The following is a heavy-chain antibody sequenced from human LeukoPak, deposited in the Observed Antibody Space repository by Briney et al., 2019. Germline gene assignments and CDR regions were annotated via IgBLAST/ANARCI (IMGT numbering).Heavy chain of an antibody. J-gene: IGHJ4*02. V-gene: IGHV4-34*01. Sequence: PSETLSLTCAVYGXSFSSYYGNWIRQPPGKGLEWIGEINHIGSTNYDPSLKSRVTISVDTSKNQFSLKLSSVTAADTAVYYGARVGVRGVNYWGQGTLVTVSS. CDR3: ARVGVRGVNY. CDR1: GXSFSSYY. CDR2: INHIGST. D-gene: IGHD3-10*01.